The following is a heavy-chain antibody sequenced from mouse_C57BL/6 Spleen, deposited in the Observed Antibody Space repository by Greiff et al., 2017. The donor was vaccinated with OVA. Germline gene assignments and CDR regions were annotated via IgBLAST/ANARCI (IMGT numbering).Heavy chain of an antibody. CDR2: ISYDGSN. Sequence: EESGPGLVKPSQSLSLTCSVTGYSITSGYYWNWIRQFPGNKLEWMGYISYDGSNNYNPSLKNRISITRDTSKNQFFLKLNSVTTEDTATYYCARENWDGFAYWGQGTLVTVSA. J-gene: IGHJ3*01. CDR1: GYSITSGYY. CDR3: ARENWDGFAY. V-gene: IGHV3-6*01. D-gene: IGHD4-1*01.